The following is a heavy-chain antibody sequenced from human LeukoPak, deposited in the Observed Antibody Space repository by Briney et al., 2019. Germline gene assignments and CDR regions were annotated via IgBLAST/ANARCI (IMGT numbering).Heavy chain of an antibody. CDR2: INSDGSST. Sequence: PGGSLRLSCAASGFTFSSYWMHWVRQAPGKGLVWVSRINSDGSSTSYADSVKGRFTISRDNAKNTLYLQMNSLRAEDTAVYYCARAMVRGVYYFDYWGQGTLVTVSS. CDR3: ARAMVRGVYYFDY. D-gene: IGHD3-10*01. J-gene: IGHJ4*02. CDR1: GFTFSSYW. V-gene: IGHV3-74*01.